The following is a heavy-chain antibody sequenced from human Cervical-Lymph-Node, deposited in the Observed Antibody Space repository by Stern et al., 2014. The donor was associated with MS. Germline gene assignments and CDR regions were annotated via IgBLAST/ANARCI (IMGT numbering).Heavy chain of an antibody. CDR2: ISYDGSDK. CDR1: GFTFSYHA. D-gene: IGHD4-17*01. Sequence: QLVQSGGGVVQPGRSLRLSCAASGFTFSYHAMHWVRQAPGKGLEWVALISYDGSDKNDADSVKGRFTISRDNSRNTLYLQMNSLRVDDTAVYYCARGGAVTTSDYYLDYWGQGSLVTVSS. V-gene: IGHV3-30*01. CDR3: ARGGAVTTSDYYLDY. J-gene: IGHJ4*02.